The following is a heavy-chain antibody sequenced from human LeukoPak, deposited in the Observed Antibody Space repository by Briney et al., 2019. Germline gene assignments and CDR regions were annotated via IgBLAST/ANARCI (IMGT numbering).Heavy chain of an antibody. V-gene: IGHV3-30*04. CDR2: ISYDGSNK. J-gene: IGHJ4*02. CDR3: ARDNRDVRFGELLYSSYFDY. Sequence: GRSLRLSCAASGFTFSSYAMHWVRQAPGKGLEWVAVISYDGSNKYYADSVKGRFTISRDNSKNTLYLQMNSLRVEDTAVYYCARDNRDVRFGELLYSSYFDYWGQGTLVTVSS. D-gene: IGHD3-10*01. CDR1: GFTFSSYA.